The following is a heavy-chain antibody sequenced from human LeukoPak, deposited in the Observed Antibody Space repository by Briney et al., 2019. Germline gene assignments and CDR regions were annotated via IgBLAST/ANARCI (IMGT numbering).Heavy chain of an antibody. CDR3: ARHSVGITAAGLDY. J-gene: IGHJ4*02. CDR1: GDSVSSNSAT. CDR2: TFYRSKWYY. Sequence: SQTLSLTCAISGDSVSSNSATWNWIRQSPSRGLEWLGRTFYRSKWYYDYAVSVKSRVTINPDTSKNQFSLQLNSVTAEDTAVYYCARHSVGITAAGLDYWGQGTVVTVSS. D-gene: IGHD6-13*01. V-gene: IGHV6-1*01.